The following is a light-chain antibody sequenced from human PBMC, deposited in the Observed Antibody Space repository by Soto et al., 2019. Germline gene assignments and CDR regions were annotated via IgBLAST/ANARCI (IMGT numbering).Light chain of an antibody. V-gene: IGLV2-14*01. Sequence: QSALTQPASVSGSPGQSITISCTGTNSDIGRYKFVSWFQQHPVKAHKLMIFEGTNRPSGVSNRFSGSKSGNTASLTISGLQAEDEAIYFCSSSTKTNTLVIFGGGTKVTVL. CDR2: EGT. CDR3: SSSTKTNTLVI. CDR1: NSDIGRYKF. J-gene: IGLJ2*01.